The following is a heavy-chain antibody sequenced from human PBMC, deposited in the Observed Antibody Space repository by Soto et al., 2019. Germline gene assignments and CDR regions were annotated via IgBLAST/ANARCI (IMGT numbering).Heavy chain of an antibody. J-gene: IGHJ4*02. D-gene: IGHD3-22*01. V-gene: IGHV3-23*01. Sequence: EVQLLESGGGLVQPGGSLRLSCAASGFTFSSYAMSWVRQAPGKGLEWVSAISGSGGSTYYADSVKGRFTISRDNSKNTLYLQRTSLRAEDTAVYYCAPISHYYDSSGYYPGWGQGTLVTVSS. CDR2: ISGSGGST. CDR1: GFTFSSYA. CDR3: APISHYYDSSGYYPG.